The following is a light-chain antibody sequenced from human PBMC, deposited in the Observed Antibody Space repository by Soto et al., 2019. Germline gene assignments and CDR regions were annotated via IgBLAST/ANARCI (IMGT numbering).Light chain of an antibody. CDR1: QDISSF. CDR2: AAS. Sequence: DIQMTQSPSAMSSSVGDRVTISCRASQDISSFLAWFQQKPGRVPKRLIYAASSLQSGVPSRFSGSGSGTEFTLTISSLQPEDFATYYCLQHSTYPLTFGGGTKVELK. J-gene: IGKJ4*01. V-gene: IGKV1-17*03. CDR3: LQHSTYPLT.